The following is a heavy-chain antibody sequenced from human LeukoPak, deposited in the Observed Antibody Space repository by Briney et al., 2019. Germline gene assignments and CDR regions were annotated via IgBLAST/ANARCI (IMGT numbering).Heavy chain of an antibody. J-gene: IGHJ4*02. Sequence: PGGSLRLSCAASGFTFSSYSMNWVRQAPGKGLEWASYISSSSSTIYYADSVKGRFTISRDNAKNSLYLQMNSLRAEDTAVYYCAREVCSGGSCHKGYYFDYWGQGTLVTVSS. CDR2: ISSSSSTI. CDR3: AREVCSGGSCHKGYYFDY. D-gene: IGHD2-15*01. CDR1: GFTFSSYS. V-gene: IGHV3-48*01.